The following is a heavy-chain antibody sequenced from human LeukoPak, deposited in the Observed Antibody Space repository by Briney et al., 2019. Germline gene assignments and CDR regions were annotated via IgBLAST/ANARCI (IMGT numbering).Heavy chain of an antibody. D-gene: IGHD3-16*01. J-gene: IGHJ4*02. Sequence: GGSLRLSCAASGFTFNRHWMSWVRQAPGKGLEWVATIKQDGSVKHFVDSVKGRFIISRDNVENSLSLQMDSLRVEGTAMYYCARLLGDATIYDFWGQGTRVTVSS. V-gene: IGHV3-7*01. CDR3: ARLLGDATIYDF. CDR1: GFTFNRHW. CDR2: IKQDGSVK.